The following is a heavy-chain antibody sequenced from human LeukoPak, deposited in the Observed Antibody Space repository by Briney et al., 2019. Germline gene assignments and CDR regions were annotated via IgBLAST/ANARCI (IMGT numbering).Heavy chain of an antibody. Sequence: PGRSLRLSCAASGFTFDDYAMHWVRQAPGKGLEWVSGISWNSGSIGYADSVKGRFTISRDNAKNSLYLQMNSLRAEDTALYYCAKESIAVAGFDYWGQGTLVTVSS. CDR2: ISWNSGSI. J-gene: IGHJ4*02. CDR1: GFTFDDYA. V-gene: IGHV3-9*01. CDR3: AKESIAVAGFDY. D-gene: IGHD6-19*01.